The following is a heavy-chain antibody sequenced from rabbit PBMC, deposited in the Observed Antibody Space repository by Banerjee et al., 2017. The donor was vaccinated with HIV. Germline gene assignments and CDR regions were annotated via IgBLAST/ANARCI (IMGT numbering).Heavy chain of an antibody. CDR2: IYTGSSGST. CDR1: GFDFSSYYM. D-gene: IGHD4-1*01. Sequence: QEQLKETGGGLVQPGGSLTLSCKASGFDFSSYYMSWVRQAPGKGLEWIACIYTGSSGSTYYASWAKGRFSISKTSSTTVTLQMTSLTAADTATHFCARDLAGVIGWNFNLGGPGTLVTVS. V-gene: IGHV1S45*01. CDR3: ARDLAGVIGWNFNL. J-gene: IGHJ4*01.